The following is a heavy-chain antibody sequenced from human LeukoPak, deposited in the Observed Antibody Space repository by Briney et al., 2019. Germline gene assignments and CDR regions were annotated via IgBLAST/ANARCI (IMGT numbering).Heavy chain of an antibody. D-gene: IGHD1-1*01. CDR2: INPNSGGT. Sequence: GAPVKVSCKASGYTFTGHYIHWVRQAPGQGPEWMGWINPNSGGTNYAQKFQGRVTMTRDTSISTAYMELSGLRSDDTAVYYCARCSTPHWIFDALDIWGQGTIVTVSS. CDR1: GYTFTGHY. CDR3: ARCSTPHWIFDALDI. J-gene: IGHJ3*02. V-gene: IGHV1-2*02.